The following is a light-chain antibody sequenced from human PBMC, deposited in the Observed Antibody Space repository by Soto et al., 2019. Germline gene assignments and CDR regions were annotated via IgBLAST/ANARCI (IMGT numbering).Light chain of an antibody. CDR2: LGS. Sequence: DIVMTQSPLSLPVTPGEPASISCRSSRSLLHSNGYNYLDWYLQKPGQSPQLRIYLGSNRASGVPDRFSGSGSGTDFTLKISRVEAGDVGVYYCMQTLQTPRTFGQGTKVEIK. V-gene: IGKV2-28*01. CDR1: RSLLHSNGYNY. CDR3: MQTLQTPRT. J-gene: IGKJ1*01.